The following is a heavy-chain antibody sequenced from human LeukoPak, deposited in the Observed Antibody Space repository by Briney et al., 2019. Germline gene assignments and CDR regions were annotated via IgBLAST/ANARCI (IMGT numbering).Heavy chain of an antibody. CDR3: ARPNIRYCSGGACSNDRSDY. CDR1: GGSFSASY. V-gene: IGHV4-34*01. CDR2: INHSRST. Sequence: SAPLPPTCASYGGSFSASYWWWRRQPPGKGLEWTDLINHSRSTNYNPSLKSRVTISIDTSKNTFSLKINSLSAADTAVYYCARPNIRYCSGGACSNDRSDYWGQGTLVTVSS. D-gene: IGHD2-15*01. J-gene: IGHJ4*02.